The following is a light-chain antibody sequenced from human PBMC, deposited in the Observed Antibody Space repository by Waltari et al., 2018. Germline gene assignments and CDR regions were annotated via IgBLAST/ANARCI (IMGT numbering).Light chain of an antibody. Sequence: SSELTQDPAVSVALGQTVRITCQGDTLRRHLASWFQQKPGQTPVVVVQGENNRPSGIPDRFSGSRSGNTVSLTIAGVQAEDEADYYCNSRDSSGDRLVFGGGTKLTVL. CDR3: NSRDSSGDRLV. CDR2: GEN. CDR1: TLRRHL. V-gene: IGLV3-19*01. J-gene: IGLJ3*02.